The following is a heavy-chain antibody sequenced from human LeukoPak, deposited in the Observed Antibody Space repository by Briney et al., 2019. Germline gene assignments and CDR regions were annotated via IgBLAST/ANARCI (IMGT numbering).Heavy chain of an antibody. CDR1: GYTFTSYY. CDR2: INPSGGST. D-gene: IGHD3-22*01. J-gene: IGHJ4*02. V-gene: IGHV1-46*01. Sequence: GASVTVSCTASGYTFTSYYMHWVRQAPGQGLEWMGIINPSGGSTSYAQKFQGRVTMTRDTSTSTVYMELSSLRSEDTAVYYCARDATYYYDSSGPGDDYWGQGTLVTVSS. CDR3: ARDATYYYDSSGPGDDY.